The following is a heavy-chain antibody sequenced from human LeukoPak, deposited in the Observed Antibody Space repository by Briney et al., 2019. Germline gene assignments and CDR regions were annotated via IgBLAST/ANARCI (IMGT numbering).Heavy chain of an antibody. CDR3: ARVSPNTVTTLQYFDY. CDR1: GVSISSSNSY. CDR2: IYYSGNT. J-gene: IGHJ4*02. V-gene: IGHV4-39*01. D-gene: IGHD4-17*01. Sequence: SETLFLTCTVSGVSISSSNSYWGWIRQPPGKGLEWIGSIYYSGNTYYNASLKSQVSISIDTSKNQFSLRLTSVTAADTAVYYCARVSPNTVTTLQYFDYWGQGTLVTVSS.